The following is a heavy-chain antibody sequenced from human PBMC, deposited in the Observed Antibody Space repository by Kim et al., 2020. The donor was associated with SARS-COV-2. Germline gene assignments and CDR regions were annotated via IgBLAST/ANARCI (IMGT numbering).Heavy chain of an antibody. V-gene: IGHV3-23*01. CDR1: GFTFSSYA. Sequence: GGSLRLSCAASGFTFSSYAMSWVRQAPGKGLEWVSAISGSGGSTYYADSVKGRFTISRDNSKNTLYLQMNSLRAEDTAVYYCAKGTIPIVVVPAAPEGYYYYGMDVWGQGTTVTVSS. D-gene: IGHD2-2*01. CDR3: AKGTIPIVVVPAAPEGYYYYGMDV. CDR2: ISGSGGST. J-gene: IGHJ6*02.